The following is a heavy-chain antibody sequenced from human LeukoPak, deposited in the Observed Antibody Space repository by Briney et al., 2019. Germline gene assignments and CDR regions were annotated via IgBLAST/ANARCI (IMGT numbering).Heavy chain of an antibody. CDR2: ISGTGDSI. CDR3: AKCPGSTGYSTFDY. CDR1: GFTFSSYA. Sequence: PGGSLRLSCAASGFTFSSYATSWVRQAPGKGLEWVSTISGTGDSIYYADSVKGRFTISRDNFKNTLYLQMNSLRAEDTAVYYCAKCPGSTGYSTFDYWGQGTLVTVSS. J-gene: IGHJ4*02. D-gene: IGHD3-22*01. V-gene: IGHV3-23*01.